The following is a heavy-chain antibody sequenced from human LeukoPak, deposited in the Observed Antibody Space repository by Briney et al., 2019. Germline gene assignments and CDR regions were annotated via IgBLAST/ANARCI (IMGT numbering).Heavy chain of an antibody. V-gene: IGHV1-18*04. Sequence: ASVKVSCKASGYTFTSYYMHWVRQAPGQGLEWMGWISAYNGNTNYAQKLQGRVTITADKSTSTAYMELSSLRSEDTAVYYCARSSRYYYDSSGYSTFDYWGQGTLVTVSS. CDR3: ARSSRYYYDSSGYSTFDY. CDR2: ISAYNGNT. CDR1: GYTFTSYY. J-gene: IGHJ4*02. D-gene: IGHD3-22*01.